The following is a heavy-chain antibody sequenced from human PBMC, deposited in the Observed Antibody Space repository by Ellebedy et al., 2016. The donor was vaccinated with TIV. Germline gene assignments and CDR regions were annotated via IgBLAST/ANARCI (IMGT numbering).Heavy chain of an antibody. CDR3: AKDLDGIASAGTDFHY. Sequence: GGSLRLSCAASGFTFSSYGMHWVRHAPGKGLEWVSVIWNDGSNKYYADSVKGRFTICRDSAKNSMYLQMNSLRAEDTAVYYCAKDLDGIASAGTDFHYWGQGTLVTVSS. CDR1: GFTFSSYG. V-gene: IGHV3-33*03. J-gene: IGHJ4*02. D-gene: IGHD6-13*01. CDR2: IWNDGSNK.